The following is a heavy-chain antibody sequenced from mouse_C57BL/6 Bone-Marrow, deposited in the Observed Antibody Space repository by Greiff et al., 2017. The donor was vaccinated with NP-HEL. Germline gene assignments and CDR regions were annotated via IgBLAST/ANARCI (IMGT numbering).Heavy chain of an antibody. Sequence: VQLQQSGAELARPGASVKLSCKASGYTFTSYGISWVKQRPGQGLEWIGEIYPRSGNTYYNEKFKGKATLTADKSSSTAYMELRSLTSEDSAVYFCALLLQYYFDYWGQGTTLTVSS. CDR2: IYPRSGNT. D-gene: IGHD1-1*01. J-gene: IGHJ2*01. CDR1: GYTFTSYG. CDR3: ALLLQYYFDY. V-gene: IGHV1-81*01.